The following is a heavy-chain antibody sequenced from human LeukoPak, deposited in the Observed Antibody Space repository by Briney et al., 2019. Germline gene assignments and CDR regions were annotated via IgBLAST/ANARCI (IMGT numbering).Heavy chain of an antibody. CDR1: GLTFSSYW. D-gene: IGHD3-16*02. CDR2: IKQDGSEK. J-gene: IGHJ4*02. V-gene: IGHV3-7*01. Sequence: GGSLRLSFAASGLTFSSYWMSWVRQAPGKGLEWVANIKQDGSEKYYVDSVKGRFTTSRDNAKNSLYLQMNSLRAEDTAVYYCARGYYDYVWGSYPHYWGQGTLVTVSS. CDR3: ARGYYDYVWGSYPHY.